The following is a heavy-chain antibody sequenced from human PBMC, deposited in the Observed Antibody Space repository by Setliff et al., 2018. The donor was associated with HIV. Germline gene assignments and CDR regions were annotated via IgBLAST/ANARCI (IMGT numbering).Heavy chain of an antibody. V-gene: IGHV4-34*12. CDR1: GGSFSGYY. Sequence: SETLSLTCAVYGGSFSGYYWSWIRQPPGKELEWIGEIIHSGSINYNPSLKSRVTISVDTSKNQFSLKLNSVTAADTAMYFCAGEVTGTSKHAFDTWGQGTLVTVSS. CDR2: IIHSGSI. CDR3: AGEVTGTSKHAFDT. D-gene: IGHD1-7*01. J-gene: IGHJ3*02.